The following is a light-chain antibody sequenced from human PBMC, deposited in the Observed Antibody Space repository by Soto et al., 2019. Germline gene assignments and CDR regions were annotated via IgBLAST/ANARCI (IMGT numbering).Light chain of an antibody. J-gene: IGKJ1*01. V-gene: IGKV3-11*01. CDR1: QDVGSN. Sequence: EIVLTQSPGTLSLSPGERGSLSCRASQDVGSNLAWYQQKPGQAPRLLIYDASNRATGIPARFSGSGSGTDFTLTISSLEPEDFAVYYCQQRSNWPPWTFGQGTKVDIK. CDR3: QQRSNWPPWT. CDR2: DAS.